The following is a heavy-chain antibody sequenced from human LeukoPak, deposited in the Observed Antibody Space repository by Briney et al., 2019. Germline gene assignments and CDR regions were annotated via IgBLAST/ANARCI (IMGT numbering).Heavy chain of an antibody. CDR3: ARGHVWFDP. J-gene: IGHJ5*02. V-gene: IGHV3-7*05. Sequence: GGSPRLSCAASGFTFSNYGMTRVRQAPGKGLEWVANIKQDGSEKYYVDSVKGRFTISRDNAKNSLYLQMNSLRAEDMAVYYCARGHVWFDPWGQGTLVTVSS. CDR1: GFTFSNYG. CDR2: IKQDGSEK.